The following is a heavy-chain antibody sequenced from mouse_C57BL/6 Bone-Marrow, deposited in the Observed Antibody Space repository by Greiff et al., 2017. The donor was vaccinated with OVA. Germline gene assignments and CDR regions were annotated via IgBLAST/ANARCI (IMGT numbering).Heavy chain of an antibody. V-gene: IGHV1-61*01. J-gene: IGHJ3*01. CDR2: IYPSDSET. Sequence: VQLQQPGAELVRPGSSVKLSCKASGYTFTSYWMDWVKQRPGQGLEWIGNIYPSDSETHYNQKFKDKATLTVDKSSSTAYMQLSSLTSEDSAVYYCAREEYYDPWFAYWGQGTLVTVSA. CDR3: AREEYYDPWFAY. CDR1: GYTFTSYW. D-gene: IGHD2-4*01.